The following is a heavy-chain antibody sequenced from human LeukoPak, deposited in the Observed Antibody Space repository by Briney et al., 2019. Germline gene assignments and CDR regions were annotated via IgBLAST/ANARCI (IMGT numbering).Heavy chain of an antibody. CDR2: IHYRGST. V-gene: IGHV4-59*01. CDR3: ALQRYYDWSMHY. Sequence: PSETLSLTCNVSGGSISNYYWSWVRQSPEQGLEWIGYIHYRGSTNYNPSLKSRVTISVDTSKNQIALKLRSVTVADTAVYFCALQRYYDWSMHYWGQGILVSVSS. J-gene: IGHJ4*02. CDR1: GGSISNYY. D-gene: IGHD3-9*01.